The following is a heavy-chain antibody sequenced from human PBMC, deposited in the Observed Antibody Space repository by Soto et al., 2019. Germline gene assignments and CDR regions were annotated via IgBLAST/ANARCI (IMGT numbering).Heavy chain of an antibody. CDR1: GGSISSGGYY. CDR3: ARGHGDYYEVWYFDL. D-gene: IGHD4-17*01. Sequence: QVQLQESGPGLVKPSQTLSLTCTVSGGSISSGGYYWSWIRQHPGKGLEWIGYIYYSGSTYYNPSLKSRVTISVDTSKNQCSLKLSSVTAADTAVYYCARGHGDYYEVWYFDLWGRGTLVTVSS. J-gene: IGHJ2*01. V-gene: IGHV4-31*03. CDR2: IYYSGST.